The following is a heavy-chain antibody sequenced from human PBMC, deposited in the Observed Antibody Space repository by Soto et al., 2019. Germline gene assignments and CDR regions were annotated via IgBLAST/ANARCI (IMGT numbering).Heavy chain of an antibody. CDR1: GYSFTSYW. V-gene: IGHV5-10-1*01. CDR2: IDPSDSYT. J-gene: IGHJ6*02. Sequence: GGSLKISCKGSGYSFTSYWVSWGGQMPGESPEWMGRIDPSDSYTNYSPSFQGHVTIAADKSTSTASLQWSSLKASDTAMYYCAIQSSSDPHYYYYGMDVWGQGTTVTVSS. CDR3: AIQSSSDPHYYYYGMDV.